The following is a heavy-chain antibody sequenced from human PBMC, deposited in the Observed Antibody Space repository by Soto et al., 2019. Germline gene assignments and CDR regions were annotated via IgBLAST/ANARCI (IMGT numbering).Heavy chain of an antibody. V-gene: IGHV1-69-2*01. CDR3: AIRRAYRNSWYYFDS. D-gene: IGHD1-7*01. J-gene: IGHJ4*02. Sequence: SCKVSGYTFTDNYIHWVQQVPGKGLEWMGLVDPEDGQTAYAEKFQGRVTLSADTSTDTAYMQLSGLKSEDTAVYYCAIRRAYRNSWYYFDSWGQGTLVTVSS. CDR1: GYTFTDNY. CDR2: VDPEDGQT.